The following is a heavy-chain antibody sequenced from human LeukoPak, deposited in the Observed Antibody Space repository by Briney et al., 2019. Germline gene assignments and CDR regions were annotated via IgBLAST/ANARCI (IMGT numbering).Heavy chain of an antibody. Sequence: PSETLSLTCTASGGSISSYYRSWIRQPPGKGLEWIGYIYYSGSTNYNPSLKSRVTISVDTSKNQFSLKLSSVTAADTAVYYCASGLSRDGYNSGWGQGTLVTVSS. V-gene: IGHV4-59*01. CDR1: GGSISSYY. J-gene: IGHJ4*02. CDR3: ASGLSRDGYNSG. D-gene: IGHD5-24*01. CDR2: IYYSGST.